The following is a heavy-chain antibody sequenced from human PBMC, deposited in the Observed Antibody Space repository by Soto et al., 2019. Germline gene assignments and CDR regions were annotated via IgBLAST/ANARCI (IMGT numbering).Heavy chain of an antibody. J-gene: IGHJ2*01. V-gene: IGHV3-23*01. CDR1: GFTFSCCA. CDR2: IHGDGDYT. D-gene: IGHD1-26*01. Sequence: QVLKSGVGLVQPGGSLRLSCAASGFTFSCCAMSWVRQAPGKGLEWVSTIHGDGDYTHDTDSVKGRFTISRDNSTNTLYLQMNSLRADDTAVYYCAKNRGAGSYSNWSFAVWGRGTLVTVSS. CDR3: AKNRGAGSYSNWSFAV.